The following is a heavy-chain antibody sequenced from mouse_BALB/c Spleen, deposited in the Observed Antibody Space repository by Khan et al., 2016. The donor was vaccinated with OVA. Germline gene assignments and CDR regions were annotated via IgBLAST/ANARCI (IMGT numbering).Heavy chain of an antibody. J-gene: IGHJ2*01. CDR2: IYPYNDDT. Sequence: VQLQQSGPELVKPGASVKMSCKASGYTFTSYVMHWVKQKPGQGLEWIGYIYPYNDDTKYNEKFKGKATLTSDKSSSTAYMELSSLTSDDSAVYFWARNYRSDVYVDCWDQGTTLTVSS. CDR1: GYTFTSYV. CDR3: ARNYRSDVYVDC. D-gene: IGHD2-14*01. V-gene: IGHV1S136*01.